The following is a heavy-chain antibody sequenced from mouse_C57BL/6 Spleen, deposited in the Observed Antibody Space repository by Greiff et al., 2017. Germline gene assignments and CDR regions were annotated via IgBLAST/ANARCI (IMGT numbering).Heavy chain of an antibody. CDR2: ISSGSSTI. CDR1: GFTFSDYG. Sequence: EVKLVESGGGLVKPGGSLKLSCAASGFTFSDYGMHWVRQAPEKGLEWVAYISSGSSTIYYADKVKGRFTISRDNAKNTLFLQMTRLRSEDTAMYYCARNGSFAMGYWGQGTSVTVSS. J-gene: IGHJ4*01. CDR3: ARNGSFAMGY. V-gene: IGHV5-17*01.